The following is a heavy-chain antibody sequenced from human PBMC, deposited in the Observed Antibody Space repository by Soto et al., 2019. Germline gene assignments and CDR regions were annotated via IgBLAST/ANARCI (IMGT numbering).Heavy chain of an antibody. CDR2: ISYDGSNK. D-gene: IGHD2-21*01. V-gene: IGHV3-30-3*01. Sequence: QVQLVESGGGVVQPGRSLRLSCAASGFTFRTNAMHWVRQAPGKGLEWVAVISYDGSNKYYADSVKGRFTISRDNSKNTLYLQMNSLRAEDTAVYYCARVTSVVDNWFDPWGQGTLVTVSS. J-gene: IGHJ5*02. CDR3: ARVTSVVDNWFDP. CDR1: GFTFRTNA.